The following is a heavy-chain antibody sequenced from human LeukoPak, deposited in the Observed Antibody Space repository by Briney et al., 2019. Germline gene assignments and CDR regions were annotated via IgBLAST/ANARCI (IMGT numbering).Heavy chain of an antibody. Sequence: ASVKVSCKASGGTLSSYTISWVRQAPGQGLEWMGRIIPILGIANYAQKFQGRVTITADKSTSTAYMELSSLRSEDTAVYYCARVGSYQEYYFDYWGQGTLVTVSS. CDR1: GGTLSSYT. CDR3: ARVGSYQEYYFDY. J-gene: IGHJ4*02. D-gene: IGHD1-26*01. CDR2: IIPILGIA. V-gene: IGHV1-69*02.